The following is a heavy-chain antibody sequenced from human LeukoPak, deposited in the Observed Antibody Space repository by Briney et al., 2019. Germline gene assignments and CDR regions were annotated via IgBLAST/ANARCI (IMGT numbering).Heavy chain of an antibody. J-gene: IGHJ6*02. CDR3: ASYGSGGDIGGPYYYYYGMDV. Sequence: ASVKVSCKASGYTFTSYDINWVRQATGQGLEWMGWMNPNSGNTGYAQKFQGRVTMTRNTSISTAYMELSSLRCEDTAVYYCASYGSGGDIGGPYYYYYGMDVWGQGTTVTVSS. D-gene: IGHD3-10*01. CDR2: MNPNSGNT. V-gene: IGHV1-8*01. CDR1: GYTFTSYD.